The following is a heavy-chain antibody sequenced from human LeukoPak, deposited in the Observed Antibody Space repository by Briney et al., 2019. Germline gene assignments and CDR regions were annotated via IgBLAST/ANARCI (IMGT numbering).Heavy chain of an antibody. CDR1: GGSISSYY. CDR3: ARRRFGSSWRDY. V-gene: IGHV4-59*08. CDR2: IYYSGST. D-gene: IGHD6-13*01. J-gene: IGHJ4*02. Sequence: PSETLSLTCTVSGGSISSYYWSWIRQPPGKGLEWIGYIYYSGSTNYNPSLKSRVTISVDTSKNQFSLKLSSVTAADTAVYYCARRRFGSSWRDYWGQGTLVTVSS.